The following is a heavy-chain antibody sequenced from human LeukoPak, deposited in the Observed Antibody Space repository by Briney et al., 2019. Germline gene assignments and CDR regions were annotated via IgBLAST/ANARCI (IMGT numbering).Heavy chain of an antibody. CDR1: GFSFSSYE. D-gene: IGHD2-2*01. CDR3: ARVVNQLPYS. V-gene: IGHV3-48*03. CDR2: ISSSGGTI. J-gene: IGHJ4*02. Sequence: GGSLRLSYAASGFSFSSYEMNWVRQAPGKGLEWVSYISSSGGTIYYADSVKGRFTISRDNAKNSLFLQMNSLRAEDTAVYYCARVVNQLPYSWGQGALVTVSS.